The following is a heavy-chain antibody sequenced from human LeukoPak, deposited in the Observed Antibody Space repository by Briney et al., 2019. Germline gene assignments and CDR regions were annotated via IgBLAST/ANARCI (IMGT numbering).Heavy chain of an antibody. J-gene: IGHJ6*02. V-gene: IGHV1-69*13. Sequence: GASVKVSCKASGGTFSSYAISWVRQAPGQGLEWMGGIIPIFGTANYAQKFQGRVTITADESTSTAYMELNSLRPEDTAVYYCARGANWNPRGYYGYSGMDVWGQGTTVTVSS. CDR3: ARGANWNPRGYYGYSGMDV. CDR2: IIPIFGTA. D-gene: IGHD1-20*01. CDR1: GGTFSSYA.